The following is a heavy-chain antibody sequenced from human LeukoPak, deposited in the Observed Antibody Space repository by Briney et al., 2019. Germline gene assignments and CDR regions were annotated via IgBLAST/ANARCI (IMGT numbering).Heavy chain of an antibody. CDR2: INHSGST. CDR3: ARDQRYCSSTSCYLGYYYYYYGMDV. D-gene: IGHD2-2*01. CDR1: GGSFSGYY. V-gene: IGHV4-34*01. J-gene: IGHJ6*02. Sequence: SETLSLTCAVYGGSFSGYYWSWIRQPPGKGLEWIGEINHSGSTNYNPSLKGRVTISVDTSKNQFSLKLSSVTAADTAVYYCARDQRYCSSTSCYLGYYYYYYGMDVWGQGTTVTVSS.